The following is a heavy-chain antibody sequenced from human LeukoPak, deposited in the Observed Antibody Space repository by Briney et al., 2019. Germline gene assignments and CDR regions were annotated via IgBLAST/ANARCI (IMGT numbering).Heavy chain of an antibody. Sequence: PGGSLRLSCAASGFNFSTYAMHWVRQAPGKGLEYVSAISSNGINTYYANSVKGRFTISRDNSKNTPYLQMGSLRAEDMAVYYCVRVIQGINSSWYGSWGQGTLVTVSS. D-gene: IGHD6-13*01. J-gene: IGHJ1*01. CDR2: ISSNGINT. CDR1: GFNFSTYA. V-gene: IGHV3-64*01. CDR3: VRVIQGINSSWYGS.